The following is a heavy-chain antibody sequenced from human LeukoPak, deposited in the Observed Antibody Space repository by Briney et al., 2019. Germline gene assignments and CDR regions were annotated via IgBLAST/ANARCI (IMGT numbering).Heavy chain of an antibody. J-gene: IGHJ4*02. D-gene: IGHD1-14*01. Sequence: GGPLRLSCAASGFSFSDTWMHWVRQAPGKGLEWVSVVFTDGSSTSYADSVQGRFTVSRDNAKYTVYLQMNSLRVEDTAVYYCVSSDRLDYWGQGALVTVSS. V-gene: IGHV3-74*01. CDR2: VFTDGSST. CDR1: GFSFSDTW. CDR3: VSSDRLDY.